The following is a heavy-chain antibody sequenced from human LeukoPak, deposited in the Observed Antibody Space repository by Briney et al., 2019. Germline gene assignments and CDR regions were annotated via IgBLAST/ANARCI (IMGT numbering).Heavy chain of an antibody. Sequence: GASVKVSCKASGYTFTGYYIHWVRQAPGQGLEWMGWINPNSGGTSYAQKFQGRVTMTRDTSISTVYMELNRLRPDDTAVFYCARGSGGPPQVLDYWGQGTLVTVSS. CDR2: INPNSGGT. D-gene: IGHD3-3*01. V-gene: IGHV1-2*02. J-gene: IGHJ4*02. CDR3: ARGSGGPPQVLDY. CDR1: GYTFTGYY.